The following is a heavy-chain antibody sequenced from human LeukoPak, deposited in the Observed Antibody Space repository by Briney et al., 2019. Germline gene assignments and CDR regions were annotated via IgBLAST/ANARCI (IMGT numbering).Heavy chain of an antibody. V-gene: IGHV4-39*01. CDR2: IYSSGST. Sequence: HSETLSLTCAVSGGSISSSHHYWGWIRQPPGKGLEWIGSIYSSGSTYYNPSLRTRVTISVDTSKNQFSLKLSSVTAADTAVYYCARVIRTTGYYSNPKSGSFDFWGQGTLVTVSS. D-gene: IGHD3-9*01. J-gene: IGHJ4*02. CDR1: GGSISSSHHY. CDR3: ARVIRTTGYYSNPKSGSFDF.